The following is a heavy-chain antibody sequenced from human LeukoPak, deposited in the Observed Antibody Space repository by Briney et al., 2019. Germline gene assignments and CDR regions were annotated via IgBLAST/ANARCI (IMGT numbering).Heavy chain of an antibody. CDR2: INHSGST. J-gene: IGHJ2*01. CDR1: GGSFSGYY. CDR3: ARGPTPRYFDL. V-gene: IGHV4-34*01. Sequence: SETLSLTCAVYGGSFSGYYWSWIRQPPGKGLEWIGEINHSGSTNYSPSLKSRVTISVDTSKNQFSLKLSSVTAADTAVYYCARGPTPRYFDLWGRGTLVTVSS.